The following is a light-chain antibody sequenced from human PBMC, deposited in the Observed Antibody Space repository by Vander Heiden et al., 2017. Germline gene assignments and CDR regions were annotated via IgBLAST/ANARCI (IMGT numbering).Light chain of an antibody. CDR1: QSISSY. J-gene: IGKJ1*01. CDR2: AAS. CDR3: QQSTSTLWT. Sequence: DIQMTQSPSSLSASVGDRVTITCRASQSISSYLNWYQQKPGKAPKLLIYAASSLQSGVPSRFSGSGSGTDFTLTISSLQPEDFATYYCQQSTSTLWTFGPWTNVEIK. V-gene: IGKV1-39*01.